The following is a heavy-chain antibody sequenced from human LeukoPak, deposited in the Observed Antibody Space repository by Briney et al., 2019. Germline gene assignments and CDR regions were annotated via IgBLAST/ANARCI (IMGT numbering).Heavy chain of an antibody. V-gene: IGHV4-39*07. CDR3: AREWLAGMYFDY. J-gene: IGHJ4*02. CDR2: IYYSGST. CDR1: GGSISSSSYY. D-gene: IGHD6-19*01. Sequence: SETPSLTCTVSGGSISSSSYYWGWIRQPPGTGLEWLGSIYYSGSTYYNPSLKSRVTISVDTSKNQFSLKLSSVTAADTAVYYCAREWLAGMYFDYWGQGTLVTVSS.